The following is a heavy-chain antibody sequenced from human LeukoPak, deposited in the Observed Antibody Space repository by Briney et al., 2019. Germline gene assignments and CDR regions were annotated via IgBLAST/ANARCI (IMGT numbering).Heavy chain of an antibody. V-gene: IGHV4-61*02. Sequence: SQTLSLTCTVSGGSISSGNYYWGWIRQPAGKGLEWIGRIYTSGVTNYNPSLKSRVTMSLDTSKNQFSPKLSSVTAADTAVYYCARDCSSTSCYRAFDIWGQGTMVTVSS. J-gene: IGHJ3*02. CDR3: ARDCSSTSCYRAFDI. CDR1: GGSISSGNYY. CDR2: IYTSGVT. D-gene: IGHD2-2*01.